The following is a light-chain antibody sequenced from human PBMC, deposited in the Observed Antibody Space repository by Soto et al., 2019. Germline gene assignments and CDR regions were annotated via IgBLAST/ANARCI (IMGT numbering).Light chain of an antibody. V-gene: IGKV3-15*01. Sequence: EIVMTQSPATLSVSPGERVTLSCRASQSVSTNLAWYQQRPGQAPRFLISGASTRATGIPARFSGSGSGTDFTLTISSLQSEDCAVYYCQQYNNWPRTFGQGTKVEIK. CDR1: QSVSTN. J-gene: IGKJ1*01. CDR3: QQYNNWPRT. CDR2: GAS.